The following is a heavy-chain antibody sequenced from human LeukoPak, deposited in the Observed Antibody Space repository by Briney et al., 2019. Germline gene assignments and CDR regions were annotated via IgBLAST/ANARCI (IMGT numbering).Heavy chain of an antibody. CDR2: LSGSGANT. J-gene: IGHJ6*02. D-gene: IGHD2-15*01. CDR1: GFTFSSYA. Sequence: PGGSLRLSCAASGFTFSSYAMSWVRQAPGKGLEWVSALSGSGANTYYANSVKGRFTISRDNSKNTPYLQVNSLRAEDTAVYYCAKGVGCSGGTCYSGHGMDVWGQGTTVTVSS. CDR3: AKGVGCSGGTCYSGHGMDV. V-gene: IGHV3-23*01.